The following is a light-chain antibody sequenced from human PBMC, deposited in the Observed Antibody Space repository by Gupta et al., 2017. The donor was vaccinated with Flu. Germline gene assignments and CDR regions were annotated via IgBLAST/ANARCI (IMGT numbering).Light chain of an antibody. CDR1: QSVSSSY. V-gene: IGKV3-20*01. CDR3: QQYGSSPPRYT. J-gene: IGKJ2*01. Sequence: LSPGEGATLSCRASQSVSSSYLAWYQQKPGQAPRLLIYGASSRATGIPDRFRGSGSGTDFTLTISRLEPEDFAVYYCQQYGSSPPRYTFGQGTKLEIK. CDR2: GAS.